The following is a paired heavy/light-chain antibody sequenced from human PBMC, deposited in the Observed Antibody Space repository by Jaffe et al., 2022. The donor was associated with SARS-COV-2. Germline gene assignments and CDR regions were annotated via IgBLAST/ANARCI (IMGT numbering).Heavy chain of an antibody. Sequence: EVQLLESGGGLVQPGGSLRLSCAASGFTFSSYAMSWVRQAPGKGLEWVSAISGSGGSTYYADSVKGRFTISRDNSKNTLYLQMNSLRAEDTAVYYCAKGGWGGIFGVVMKGKYYFDYWGQGTLVTVSS. J-gene: IGHJ4*02. CDR1: GFTFSSYA. V-gene: IGHV3-23*01. CDR3: AKGGWGGIFGVVMKGKYYFDY. CDR2: ISGSGGST. D-gene: IGHD3-3*01.
Light chain of an antibody. J-gene: IGKJ1*01. V-gene: IGKV3-20*01. CDR1: QSVSSSY. Sequence: EIVLTQSPGTLSLSPGERATLSCRASQSVSSSYLAWYQQKPGQAPRLLIYGASSRATGIPDRFSGSGSGTDFTLTISRLEPEDFAVYYCQQYGSWTFGQGTKVEIK. CDR3: QQYGSWT. CDR2: GAS.